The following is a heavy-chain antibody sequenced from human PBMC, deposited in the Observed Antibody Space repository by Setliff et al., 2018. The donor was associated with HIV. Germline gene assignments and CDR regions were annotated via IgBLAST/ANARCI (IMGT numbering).Heavy chain of an antibody. Sequence: SETLSFTCTVSGGSISSYYRSWIRQPPGKGLEWIGYIYTSGSTNYNPSPKSRVTISVDTSKNQFSLKLSSVTAADTAVYYCARGLSFYDPGGFDYWGQGTLVTVSS. D-gene: IGHD3-22*01. CDR1: GGSISSYY. CDR3: ARGLSFYDPGGFDY. V-gene: IGHV4-4*09. J-gene: IGHJ4*02. CDR2: IYTSGST.